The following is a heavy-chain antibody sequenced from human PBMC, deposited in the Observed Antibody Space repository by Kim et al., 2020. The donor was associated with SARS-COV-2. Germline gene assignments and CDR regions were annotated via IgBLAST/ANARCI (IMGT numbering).Heavy chain of an antibody. Sequence: TSYEQKFQGRVTMARDTSTSTVYMELSSLRSEDTAVYYCARAYGGNPFDYWGQGTLVTVSS. V-gene: IGHV1-46*01. CDR3: ARAYGGNPFDY. J-gene: IGHJ4*02. D-gene: IGHD4-17*01. CDR2: T.